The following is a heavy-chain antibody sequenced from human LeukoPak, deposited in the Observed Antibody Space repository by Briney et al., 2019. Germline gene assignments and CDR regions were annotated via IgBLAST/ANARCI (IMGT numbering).Heavy chain of an antibody. D-gene: IGHD1-26*01. CDR1: GGSFSGYY. V-gene: IGHV4-34*01. CDR2: INHSGST. CDR3: ARGANSGSYRNWFDP. Sequence: PSETLSLTCAVYGGSFSGYYWSWIRQPPGKGLEWIGEINHSGSTNYNPSLKSRVTISVDTSKNQFSLKPSSVTAADTAVYYCARGANSGSYRNWFDPWGQGTLVTVSS. J-gene: IGHJ5*02.